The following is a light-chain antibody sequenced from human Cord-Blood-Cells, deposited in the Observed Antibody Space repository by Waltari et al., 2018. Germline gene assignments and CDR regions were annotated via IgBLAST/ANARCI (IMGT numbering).Light chain of an antibody. Sequence: QLVLTQSPSASASLGASVKLTCTLSSGHSSYAIAWTQQQPEKGPRYLMKLNSDGSHSKGDGIPDRFSGSSSGAERYLTISSLQSEDEADYYCQTWGTGIHWVFGGGTKLTVL. J-gene: IGLJ3*02. V-gene: IGLV4-69*01. CDR1: SGHSSYA. CDR2: LNSDGSH. CDR3: QTWGTGIHWV.